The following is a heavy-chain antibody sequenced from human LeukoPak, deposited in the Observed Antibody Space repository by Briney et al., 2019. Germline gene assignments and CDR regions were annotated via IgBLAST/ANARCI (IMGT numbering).Heavy chain of an antibody. D-gene: IGHD3-3*01. V-gene: IGHV4-59*01. CDR3: ESEWSGYYIL. CDR2: IYCSEST. J-gene: IGHJ4*02. Sequence: SETLSLTCTVPVGSISSSYGSWIRQPPGKGLEWIGYIYCSESTNYNPSLKSLVTISVDSSKNQFSLKLSSVTAADTAVYYCESEWSGYYILWGQGTLVTVSS. CDR1: VGSISSSY.